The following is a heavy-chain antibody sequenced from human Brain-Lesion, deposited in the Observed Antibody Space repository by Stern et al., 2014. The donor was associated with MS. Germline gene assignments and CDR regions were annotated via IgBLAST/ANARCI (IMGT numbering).Heavy chain of an antibody. V-gene: IGHV4-61*02. J-gene: IGHJ4*02. Sequence: VQLVESGPGLVKPSQTLSLTCTVSGGSISSGSYYWNWIRQPAGKGLEWIGRMDSSGSINYNPSLTSRVTIPAATSKTHLPLKRFSVTAADTAVYYCARETGGYTYGDTDFFDFWGQGALVTVSS. CDR2: MDSSGSI. CDR1: GGSISSGSYY. CDR3: ARETGGYTYGDTDFFDF. D-gene: IGHD5-18*01.